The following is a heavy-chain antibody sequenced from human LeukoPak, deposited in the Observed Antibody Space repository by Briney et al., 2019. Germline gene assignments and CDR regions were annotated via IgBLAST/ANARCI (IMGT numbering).Heavy chain of an antibody. V-gene: IGHV4-61*02. J-gene: IGHJ4*02. CDR2: IYSSGST. Sequence: SQTLSLTCTVSGDSISSGSYYWSWIRQPAGKGLEWIGRIYSSGSTNYNPSLKSRVTISVDTSKNQLSLKLSSVTAADTAVYYCARDRIEVQFPYFDYWGQGTLVTVSS. D-gene: IGHD6-19*01. CDR3: ARDRIEVQFPYFDY. CDR1: GDSISSGSYY.